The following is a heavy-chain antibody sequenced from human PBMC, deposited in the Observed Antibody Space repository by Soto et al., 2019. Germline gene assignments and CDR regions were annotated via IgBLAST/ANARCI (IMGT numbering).Heavy chain of an antibody. V-gene: IGHV3-23*01. Sequence: GGSLRLSCAASGLTFSSYAMRWVRQAPGKGLEWVSGISDSGGSTYYADSVKGRFTISRDNSKNTLYLQMNSLRAEDTAVYYCAKGLTYYYDSSGQKRAFDIWGQGTMVTVSS. D-gene: IGHD3-22*01. CDR2: ISDSGGST. J-gene: IGHJ3*02. CDR1: GLTFSSYA. CDR3: AKGLTYYYDSSGQKRAFDI.